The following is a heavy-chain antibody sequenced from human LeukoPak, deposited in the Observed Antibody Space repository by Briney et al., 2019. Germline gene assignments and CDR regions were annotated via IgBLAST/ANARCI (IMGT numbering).Heavy chain of an antibody. J-gene: IGHJ6*03. CDR2: ISGSADST. D-gene: IGHD5-12*01. V-gene: IGHV3-23*01. CDR3: AKSQRGYAPRRTYFYYMDV. Sequence: ETLSLTCTVSGVSISSSTYYWGWIRQPPGKGLEWVSAISGSADSTYYADSVKGRLTISRDNSKNTLYLQMNRLRAEDTAVYYCAKSQRGYAPRRTYFYYMDVWGKGTTVTVSS. CDR1: GVSISSSTYY.